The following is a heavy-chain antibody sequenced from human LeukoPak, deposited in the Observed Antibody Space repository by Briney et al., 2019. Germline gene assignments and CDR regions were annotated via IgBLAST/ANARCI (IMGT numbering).Heavy chain of an antibody. CDR1: GFTFSGYA. V-gene: IGHV3-23*01. CDR2: ISGSGGRT. J-gene: IGHJ4*02. D-gene: IGHD4-17*01. CDR3: ARDLLYGDYFDY. Sequence: PGGSLRLSCAASGFTFSGYAMSWVRQPPGKGLEWVSAISGSGGRTYYADSVKGRFTISRDNSKSTLFLQLNSLRAEDTAVYYCARDLLYGDYFDYWGQGTLVTVSS.